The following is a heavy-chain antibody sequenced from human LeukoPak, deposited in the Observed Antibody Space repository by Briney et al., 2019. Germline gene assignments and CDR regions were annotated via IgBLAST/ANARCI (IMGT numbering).Heavy chain of an antibody. J-gene: IGHJ6*02. CDR3: ATGVAATDYYYYYGMDV. CDR1: GYTLTELS. D-gene: IGHD2-15*01. CDR2: FDPEDGET. V-gene: IGHV1-24*01. Sequence: ASVKVSCKVSGYTLTELSMHWVRQAPGKGLEWMGGFDPEDGETIYAQKFQGRVTMTEDTSTDTAYMELSSLRSADTAVYYCATGVAATDYYYYYGMDVWGQGTTVTVSS.